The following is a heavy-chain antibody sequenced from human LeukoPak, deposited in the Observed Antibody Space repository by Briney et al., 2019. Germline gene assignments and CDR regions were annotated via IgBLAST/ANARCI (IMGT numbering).Heavy chain of an antibody. Sequence: GGSLRLSCAASGFTFSSYDMNWVRQAPGKGLEWVSYISSSAGTMYYADSVKGRFTISRDNAKTSLYLQMNSLRAEDTAVYYCARDRSSGYSGSNDYSGQGTLLTVSS. V-gene: IGHV3-48*03. CDR3: ARDRSSGYSGSNDY. D-gene: IGHD5-12*01. CDR1: GFTFSSYD. J-gene: IGHJ4*02. CDR2: ISSSAGTM.